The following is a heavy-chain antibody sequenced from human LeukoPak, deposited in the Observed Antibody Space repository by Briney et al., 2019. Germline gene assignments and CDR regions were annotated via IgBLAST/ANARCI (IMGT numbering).Heavy chain of an antibody. V-gene: IGHV4-61*02. CDR2: TYTSGST. J-gene: IGHJ4*02. Sequence: SQTLSLTCTVSGGSISSGSYYWSWIRQPAVKGLEWIGRTYTSGSTNYNRSLNSRVTISVDTSKNQVSLKLTYVTAADTAVYYCARDTYHYDISGYYRLDYWGQGTLVTVSS. CDR3: ARDTYHYDISGYYRLDY. CDR1: GGSISSGSYY. D-gene: IGHD3-22*01.